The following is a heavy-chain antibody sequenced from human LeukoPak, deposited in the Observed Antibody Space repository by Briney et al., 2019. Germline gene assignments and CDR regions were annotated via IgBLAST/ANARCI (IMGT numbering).Heavy chain of an antibody. D-gene: IGHD2-8*01. V-gene: IGHV3-30*02. CDR1: GFTFSSYG. J-gene: IGHJ4*02. Sequence: PGGSLRLSCAASGFTFSSYGMHWVRQAPGKGLDWVAFIWFDGSNKYYGDSVKGRFTISRDNSKNTLYLQMNSLRAEDTAVYYCAKDSQSAGSSRCFDYWGQGTLVTVSS. CDR3: AKDSQSAGSSRCFDY. CDR2: IWFDGSNK.